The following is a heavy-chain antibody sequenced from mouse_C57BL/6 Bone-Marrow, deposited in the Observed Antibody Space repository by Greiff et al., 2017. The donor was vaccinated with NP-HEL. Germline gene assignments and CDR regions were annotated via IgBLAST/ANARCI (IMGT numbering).Heavy chain of an antibody. Sequence: QVQLQQPGAELVKPGASVKLSCKASGYTFTSYWMHWVKQRPGQGLEGIGMIHPNSGSTNYNEKFKSKATLTVDKSSSTAYMQPSSLTSEDSAVYYCARRVGYYGAWFAYWGQGTLVTVSA. CDR1: GYTFTSYW. CDR3: ARRVGYYGAWFAY. D-gene: IGHD1-1*01. CDR2: IHPNSGST. J-gene: IGHJ3*01. V-gene: IGHV1-64*01.